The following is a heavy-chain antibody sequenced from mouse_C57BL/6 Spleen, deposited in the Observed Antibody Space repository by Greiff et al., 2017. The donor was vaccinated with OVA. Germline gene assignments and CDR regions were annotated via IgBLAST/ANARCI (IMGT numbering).Heavy chain of an antibody. CDR1: GYAFSSSW. D-gene: IGHD3-2*02. V-gene: IGHV1-82*01. CDR3: ARAAQATLYAMDY. J-gene: IGHJ4*01. CDR2: IYPGDGDT. Sequence: QVQLQQSGPELVKPGASVKISCKASGYAFSSSWMNWVKQRPGQGLEWIGRIYPGDGDTNYNGKFKGKATLTADKSSSTAYMQLSSLTSEDSAVYFCARAAQATLYAMDYWGQGTSVTVSA.